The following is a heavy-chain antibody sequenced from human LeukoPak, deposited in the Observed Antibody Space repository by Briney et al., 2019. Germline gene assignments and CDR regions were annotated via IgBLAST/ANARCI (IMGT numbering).Heavy chain of an antibody. CDR1: GFTFSNAW. CDR3: TTRDYGEDSGYYYYMAV. V-gene: IGHV3-15*01. Sequence: GGSLRLSCAASGFTFSNAWMSWVRQAPGKGLEWVGRIKSKTDGGTTDYAAPVKGRFTISRDDSKNTLYLQMNSLKTEDTAVYYCTTRDYGEDSGYYYYMAVWGKGTTVTISS. D-gene: IGHD4-17*01. CDR2: IKSKTDGGTT. J-gene: IGHJ6*03.